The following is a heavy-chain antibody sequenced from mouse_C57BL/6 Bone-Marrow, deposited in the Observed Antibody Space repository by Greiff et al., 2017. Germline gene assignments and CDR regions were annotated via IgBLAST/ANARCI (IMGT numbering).Heavy chain of an antibody. CDR1: GFTFSDYG. V-gene: IGHV5-17*01. Sequence: EVQRVESGGGLVKPGGSLKLSCAASGFTFSDYGMHWVRQAPEKGLEWVAYISSGSSTTNYADTVKGRITISRDNAKNTLFLQMTSLRSEDTAVYYCARGSDYGRNYAMDYWGQGTSVTVSS. J-gene: IGHJ4*01. CDR3: ARGSDYGRNYAMDY. D-gene: IGHD2-4*01. CDR2: ISSGSSTT.